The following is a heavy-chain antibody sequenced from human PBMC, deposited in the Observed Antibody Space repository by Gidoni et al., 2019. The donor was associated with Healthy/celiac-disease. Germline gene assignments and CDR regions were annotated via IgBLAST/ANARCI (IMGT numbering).Heavy chain of an antibody. Sequence: EVQLFASGGGLVQQGGSLRLSCSASEFTLSSDAISGVRQAPGKGLEWVLAMSGSGGSTYYADSVKGRFTISRDKSKITLYLQMNSLRAEDTSVYYYAKPQTRGCSGGSCYSRWFDPWGQGTLVTVSS. CDR1: EFTLSSDA. CDR2: MSGSGGST. CDR3: AKPQTRGCSGGSCYSRWFDP. V-gene: IGHV3-23*01. D-gene: IGHD2-15*01. J-gene: IGHJ5*02.